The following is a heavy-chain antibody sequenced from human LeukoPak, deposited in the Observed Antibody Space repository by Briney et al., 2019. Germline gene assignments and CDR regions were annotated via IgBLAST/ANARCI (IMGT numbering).Heavy chain of an antibody. D-gene: IGHD6-13*01. CDR1: GFTFSSYW. V-gene: IGHV3-7*03. CDR3: ARAARRYSSSWYFDY. Sequence: GGSLRLSCAASGFTFSSYWMSWVRQAPGKGLEWVANIKQDRSEKYYVDSVKGRFTISRDNAKNSLYLQMNSPRAEDTAVYYCARAARRYSSSWYFDYWGQGTLVTVSS. J-gene: IGHJ4*02. CDR2: IKQDRSEK.